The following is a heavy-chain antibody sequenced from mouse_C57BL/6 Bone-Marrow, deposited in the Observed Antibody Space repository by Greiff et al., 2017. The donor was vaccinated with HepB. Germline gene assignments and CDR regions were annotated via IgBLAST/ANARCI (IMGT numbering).Heavy chain of an antibody. CDR2: INPSSGYT. CDR3: ARSPHYYGSRYWYFDV. Sequence: QVQLQQSGAELAKPGASVKLSCKASGYTFTSYWMHWVKQRPGQGLEWIGYINPSSGYTKSNQKFKDQATLTADKSSSTAYMQLSSLTYEDSAVYYCARSPHYYGSRYWYFDVWGTGTTVTVSS. CDR1: GYTFTSYW. D-gene: IGHD1-1*01. J-gene: IGHJ1*03. V-gene: IGHV1-7*01.